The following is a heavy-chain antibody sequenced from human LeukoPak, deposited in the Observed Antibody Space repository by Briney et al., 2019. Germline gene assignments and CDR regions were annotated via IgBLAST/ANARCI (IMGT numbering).Heavy chain of an antibody. Sequence: GGSLRLPCAASGFTFDDYAMHWVRQAPGKGLEWVSGINWNGGSTGYADSVKGRFTISRDNAKNSLYLQMNSLRAEDTALYYCARDWRVYGYGFLNWLDPWGQGTLVTVSS. CDR2: INWNGGST. CDR3: ARDWRVYGYGFLNWLDP. V-gene: IGHV3-20*04. D-gene: IGHD5-18*01. J-gene: IGHJ5*02. CDR1: GFTFDDYA.